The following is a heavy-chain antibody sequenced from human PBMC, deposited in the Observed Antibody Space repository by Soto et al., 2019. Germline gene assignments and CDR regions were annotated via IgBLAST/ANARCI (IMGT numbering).Heavy chain of an antibody. CDR1: GGSISSYY. J-gene: IGHJ4*02. Sequence: SETLSLTCTVSGGSISSYYWSWIRQPPGKGLEWIGYIYYSGSTNYNPPLKSRVTISVDTSKNQFSLKLSSVTTADTAVYYCARGDSSGWYHFDYWGEGTPVPVSS. CDR3: ARGDSSGWYHFDY. CDR2: IYYSGST. D-gene: IGHD6-19*01. V-gene: IGHV4-59*01.